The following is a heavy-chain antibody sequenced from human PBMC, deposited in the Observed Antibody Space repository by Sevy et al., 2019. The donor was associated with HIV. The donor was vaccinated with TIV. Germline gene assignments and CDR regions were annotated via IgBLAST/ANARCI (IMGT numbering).Heavy chain of an antibody. CDR2: ISGSGGST. J-gene: IGHJ6*02. CDR3: AKGRPTVTRLYYYGMDV. Sequence: GGSLRLSCAASGFTFSSYAMSWVRQAPGKGLEWVSAISGSGGSTYYADSVKGRFTMSRDNSKNTLYLQMNSLRAEDTAVYYCAKGRPTVTRLYYYGMDVWGQGTTVTVSS. CDR1: GFTFSSYA. D-gene: IGHD4-17*01. V-gene: IGHV3-23*01.